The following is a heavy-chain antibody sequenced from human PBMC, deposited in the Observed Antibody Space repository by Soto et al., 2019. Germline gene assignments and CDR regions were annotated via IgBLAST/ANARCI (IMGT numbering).Heavy chain of an antibody. J-gene: IGHJ3*01. CDR2: IRGDGGAT. CDR3: AKDRRGGEYPAFDL. V-gene: IGHV3-23*01. CDR1: GFSVSDYD. D-gene: IGHD2-21*01. Sequence: EVQLLEAGGGLVQPVGFLRLTCAASGFSVSDYDMGWVRQAPGKGLEWVSLIRGDGGATYYAASVEGRLTTSRDTSENTVYLDMNYLRAEDTALYYCAKDRRGGEYPAFDLWGQGTMVTVSS.